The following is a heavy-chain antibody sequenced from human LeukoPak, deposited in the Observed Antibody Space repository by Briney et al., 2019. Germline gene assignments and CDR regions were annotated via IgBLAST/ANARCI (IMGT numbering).Heavy chain of an antibody. J-gene: IGHJ3*02. Sequence: ASVKVSCKASGYTFTGYYMHWVRQAPGQGLEWMGWINPNSGGTNYAQKFQGRVTMTGDTSISTAYMELSRLRADDTAVYYCAREGSRLDAFDIWGQGTMVTVSS. CDR3: AREGSRLDAFDI. CDR2: INPNSGGT. V-gene: IGHV1-2*02. CDR1: GYTFTGYY.